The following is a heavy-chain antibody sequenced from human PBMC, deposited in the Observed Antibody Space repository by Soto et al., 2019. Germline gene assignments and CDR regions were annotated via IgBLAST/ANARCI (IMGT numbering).Heavy chain of an antibody. D-gene: IGHD3-22*01. J-gene: IGHJ4*02. V-gene: IGHV1-69*13. CDR3: ARGDTYYYDSSGYSATFDY. Sequence: ASVKVSCKASGGTFSSYAISWVRQAPGQGLEWMGGIIPIFGIANYAQKFQGRVTITADESTSTAYMELSSLRSEDTAVYYCARGDTYYYDSSGYSATFDYWGQGTLVTVSS. CDR2: IIPIFGIA. CDR1: GGTFSSYA.